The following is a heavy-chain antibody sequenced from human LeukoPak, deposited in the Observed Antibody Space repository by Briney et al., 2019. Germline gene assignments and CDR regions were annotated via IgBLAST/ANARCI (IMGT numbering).Heavy chain of an antibody. D-gene: IGHD6-13*01. J-gene: IGHJ4*02. CDR3: AKDPGYSSSWDYFDY. CDR2: ISGSGGST. V-gene: IGHV3-23*01. CDR1: GFTFSSYA. Sequence: GGSLRLSCAASGFTFSSYAMRWVRQAPGKGLEWVSAISGSGGSTYYADSVKGRFTISRDNSKNTLYLQMNSLRAEDTAVYYCAKDPGYSSSWDYFDYWGQGTLVTVSS.